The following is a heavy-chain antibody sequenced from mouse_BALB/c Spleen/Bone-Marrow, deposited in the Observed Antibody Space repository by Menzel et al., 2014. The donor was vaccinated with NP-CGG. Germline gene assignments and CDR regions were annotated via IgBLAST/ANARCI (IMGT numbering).Heavy chain of an antibody. CDR3: SRRGSTMITTGYAMDY. CDR2: ISSGGSCT. Sequence: EVQGVESGGDLVKPGGSLKLSCAASGFTFSNYGMSWVRQTPDKRLEWVATISSGGSCTYYPDSVKGRFTISRDNAKNTLYLQMSSLKSEDTAMYYCSRRGSTMITTGYAMDYWGQGTSVTVSS. CDR1: GFTFSNYG. J-gene: IGHJ4*01. V-gene: IGHV5-6*01. D-gene: IGHD2-4*01.